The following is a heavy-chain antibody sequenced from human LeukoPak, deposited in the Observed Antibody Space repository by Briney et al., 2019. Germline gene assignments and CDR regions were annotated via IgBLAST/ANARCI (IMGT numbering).Heavy chain of an antibody. J-gene: IGHJ6*03. D-gene: IGHD3-10*01. V-gene: IGHV4-39*01. Sequence: PSETLSLTCTVSGGSISSSSYYWGWIRQPPGKGLEWIGSIYYSGSTYYNPSLKSRVTISVDTSKNQFSLKLSSVTAADTAVYYCAIGKFEALSPKMIAPYYYYMDVWGKGTTVTVSS. CDR2: IYYSGST. CDR3: AIGKFEALSPKMIAPYYYYMDV. CDR1: GGSISSSSYY.